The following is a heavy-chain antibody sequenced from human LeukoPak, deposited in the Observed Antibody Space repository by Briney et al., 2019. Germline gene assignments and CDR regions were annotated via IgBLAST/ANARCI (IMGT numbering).Heavy chain of an antibody. Sequence: SETLSLTCTVSGGSISMGAYYGSWMRQHPGKGLEWIGFISHNGSTYYSPSLKSRLIISRDTSSNQFSLKLNSVSAAETAWYDFARAGNRYYYYFNSFYPFDCWGEGTLVAVSS. CDR1: GGSISMGAYY. CDR2: ISHNGST. J-gene: IGHJ4*02. CDR3: ARAGNRYYYYFNSFYPFDC. D-gene: IGHD3-10*01. V-gene: IGHV4-31*02.